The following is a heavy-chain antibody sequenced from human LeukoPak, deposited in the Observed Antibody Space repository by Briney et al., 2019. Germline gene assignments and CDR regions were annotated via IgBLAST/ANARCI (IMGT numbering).Heavy chain of an antibody. CDR3: AREPRNYYDSSGYYLSFDY. Sequence: SETLSLTCAVYGGSFSGYYWSWIRQPPGKGLEWIGEINHSGSTNYNPSLKSRVTISVDTSKNQFSLKLSSVTAADTAVYYCAREPRNYYDSSGYYLSFDYWGQGALVTVSS. D-gene: IGHD3-22*01. J-gene: IGHJ4*02. CDR1: GGSFSGYY. V-gene: IGHV4-34*01. CDR2: INHSGST.